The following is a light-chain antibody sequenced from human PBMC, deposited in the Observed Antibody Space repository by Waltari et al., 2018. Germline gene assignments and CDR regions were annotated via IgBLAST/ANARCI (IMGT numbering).Light chain of an antibody. CDR1: QSILHA. V-gene: IGKV3-11*01. J-gene: IGKJ5*01. Sequence: VLTQSPPTLPLSPGDRAALSCRASQSILHAIAWYQQRPGQTPRLLIYDASNRAPGVPARFSGSGSGTDFTLIISSLEPEDFAVYYCQQRLNWPLSFGQGTRLEIK. CDR2: DAS. CDR3: QQRLNWPLS.